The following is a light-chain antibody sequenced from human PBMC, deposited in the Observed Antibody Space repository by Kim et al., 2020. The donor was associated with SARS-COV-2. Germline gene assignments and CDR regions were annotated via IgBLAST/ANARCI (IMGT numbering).Light chain of an antibody. V-gene: IGKV1-17*03. CDR2: GAY. J-gene: IGKJ2*01. CDR1: QGISSF. Sequence: SVSVGDRVPITRRASQGISSFLAWIQENTGRAPERLLYGAYSVKRGVPSGFSGSGSGTEFTLTISSPQPEDFATYFCLEHKTLPYTFGQGTTLEI. CDR3: LEHKTLPYT.